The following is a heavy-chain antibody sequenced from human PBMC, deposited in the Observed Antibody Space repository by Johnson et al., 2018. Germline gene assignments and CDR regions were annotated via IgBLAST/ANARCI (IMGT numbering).Heavy chain of an antibody. J-gene: IGHJ6*02. D-gene: IGHD3-10*01. CDR2: ISYDGSNK. CDR3: GREGDGGFLVVPMDV. V-gene: IGHV3-30*03. CDR1: GFTFSSYG. Sequence: QVQLVQSGGGVVQPGRSLRLSCSASGFTFSSYGMHWVRQAPGKGLEWVAVISYDGSNKYYADSVKGRFTISRDNSKNTLYLQMNSLRAEDTAGYYGGREGDGGFLVVPMDVGGQGTTVTVSS.